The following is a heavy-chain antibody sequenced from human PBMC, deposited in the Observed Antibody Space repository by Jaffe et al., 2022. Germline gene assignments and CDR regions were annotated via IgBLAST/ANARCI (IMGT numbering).Heavy chain of an antibody. D-gene: IGHD6-19*01. V-gene: IGHV4-61*02. J-gene: IGHJ6*03. CDR2: IYTSGST. CDR3: ARDRRDSSGWPVTVMDV. CDR1: GGSISSGSYY. Sequence: QVQLQESGPGLVKPSQTLSLTCTVSGGSISSGSYYWSWIRQPAGKGLEWIGRIYTSGSTNYNPSLKSRVTISVDTSKNQFSLKLSSVTAADTAVYYCARDRRDSSGWPVTVMDVWGKGTTVTVSS.